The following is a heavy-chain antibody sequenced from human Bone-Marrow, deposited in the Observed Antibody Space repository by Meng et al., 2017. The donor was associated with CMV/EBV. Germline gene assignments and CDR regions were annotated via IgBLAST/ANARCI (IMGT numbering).Heavy chain of an antibody. J-gene: IGHJ6*02. CDR3: ARPYYDCRSGEYYYGMDV. CDR1: GFTFSSYE. D-gene: IGHD3-3*01. CDR2: ISSSGSTI. Sequence: GGSLRLSCAASGFTFSSYEMNWVRQAPGKGLEWVSYISSSGSTIYYADSVKGRFTISRDNAKTSLYLQLNCRTAAATAVYYCARPYYDCRSGEYYYGMDVWGQGTTVTVSS. V-gene: IGHV3-48*03.